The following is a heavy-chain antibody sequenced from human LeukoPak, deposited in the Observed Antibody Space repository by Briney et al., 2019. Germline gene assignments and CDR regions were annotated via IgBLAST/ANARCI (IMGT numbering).Heavy chain of an antibody. D-gene: IGHD3-22*01. CDR3: ARVRHDSSGYYYYYYMDV. CDR2: IYTSGST. V-gene: IGHV4-61*02. Sequence: PSETLSLTCTVSGGSISSGSYYWSWIRQPAGQGLEWIGRIYTSGSTNYNPSLKSRVTISVDTSKNQFSLKLSSVTAADTAVYYCARVRHDSSGYYYYYYMDVWGKGTTVTVSS. CDR1: GGSISSGSYY. J-gene: IGHJ6*03.